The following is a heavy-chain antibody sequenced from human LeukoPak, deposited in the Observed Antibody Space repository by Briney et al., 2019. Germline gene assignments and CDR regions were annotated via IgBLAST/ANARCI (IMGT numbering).Heavy chain of an antibody. CDR2: IYHSGTT. D-gene: IGHD6-19*01. CDR3: ARDGYGSGGYFDY. Sequence: PSETLSLTCAVSGGSISNGGYSWSWIRQPPGKGLEWIGLIYHSGTTHYNPSLKSRLTFSLDKSKNQFSLKLTSVTAADTAVYYCARDGYGSGGYFDYWGQGTLVTVSS. V-gene: IGHV4-30-2*01. CDR1: GGSISNGGYS. J-gene: IGHJ4*02.